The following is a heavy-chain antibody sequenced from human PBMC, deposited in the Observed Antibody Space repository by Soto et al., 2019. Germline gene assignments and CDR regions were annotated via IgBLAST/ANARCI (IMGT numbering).Heavy chain of an antibody. Sequence: QVQLVQSGAEVKKPGSSVRVSCKASGGTFGSXTXXXXXXXXXXXLEWMGEIIPVFNAANYAQRFQDRVTITEDRSXXTXYLXXXRXXSXXXXXXXXXXXXXXXXXNTXGTDLDFWGQGTLVIVSS. CDR3: XXXXXXXXXNTXGTDLDF. J-gene: IGHJ4*02. D-gene: IGHD3-16*01. CDR1: GGTFGSXT. CDR2: IIPVFNAA. V-gene: IGHV1-69*06.